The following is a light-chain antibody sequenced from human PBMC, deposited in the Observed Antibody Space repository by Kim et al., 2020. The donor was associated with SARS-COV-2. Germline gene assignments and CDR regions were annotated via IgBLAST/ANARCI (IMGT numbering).Light chain of an antibody. Sequence: SASVGDRVTITCRESQSISSYLNWYQQKPGKAPKLLIYAASSLQSGVPSRFSGSGSGTDFTLTISSLQPEDFATYYCQQSYSIPYTFGQGTKLEI. CDR3: QQSYSIPYT. CDR2: AAS. V-gene: IGKV1-39*01. J-gene: IGKJ2*01. CDR1: QSISSY.